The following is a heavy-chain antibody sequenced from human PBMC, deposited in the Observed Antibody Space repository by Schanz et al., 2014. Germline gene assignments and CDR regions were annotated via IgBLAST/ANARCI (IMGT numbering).Heavy chain of an antibody. CDR2: IYYDGGLR. CDR3: TKWANEGGGGYCHFDL. CDR1: GFTFSNYG. J-gene: IGHJ4*02. Sequence: QVPLVESRGGVVQPWGSLRLSCAASGFTFSNYGIHWVRQAPGKGLEWVAVIYYDGGLRFFADSVRGRVTISRDNSNNMVYLQMNSLRAEDTAIYYCTKWANEGGGGYCHFDLWGQGTLVTVSS. D-gene: IGHD2-21*01. V-gene: IGHV3-33*06.